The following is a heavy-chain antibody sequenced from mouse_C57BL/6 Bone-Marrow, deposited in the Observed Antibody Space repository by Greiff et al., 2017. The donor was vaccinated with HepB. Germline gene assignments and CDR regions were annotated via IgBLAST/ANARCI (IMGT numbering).Heavy chain of an antibody. D-gene: IGHD2-5*01. J-gene: IGHJ3*01. CDR1: GYTFTSYW. V-gene: IGHV1-55*01. CDR3: ARGGLGSDYSNLFAY. CDR2: IYPGSGST. Sequence: QVQLQQPGAELVKPGASVKMSCKASGYTFTSYWITWVKQRPGQGLEWIGDIYPGSGSTNYNEKFKSKATLTVDTSSSTAYMQLSSLTSEDSAVYYCARGGLGSDYSNLFAYWGQGTLVTVSA.